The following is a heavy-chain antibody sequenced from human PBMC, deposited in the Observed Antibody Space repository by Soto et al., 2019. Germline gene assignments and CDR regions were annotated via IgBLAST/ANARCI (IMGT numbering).Heavy chain of an antibody. CDR3: ARGNIVVVPAAMVYYYMDV. Sequence: PSETLSLTCAVYGGSFSGYYWSWIRQPPGKGLEWIGEINHSGSTNYNPSLKSRVTISVDTSKNQFSLKLSSVTAADTAVYYCARGNIVVVPAAMVYYYMDVWGKGTTVTVSS. CDR1: GGSFSGYY. V-gene: IGHV4-34*01. J-gene: IGHJ6*03. CDR2: INHSGST. D-gene: IGHD2-2*01.